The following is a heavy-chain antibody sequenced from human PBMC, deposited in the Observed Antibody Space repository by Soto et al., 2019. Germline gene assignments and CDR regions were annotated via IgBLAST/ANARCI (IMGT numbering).Heavy chain of an antibody. Sequence: GESLKISCKGSGYSFTSYWIGWVRQMPGKGLEWMGIIYPGDSDTRYSPSFQGQVTISADKSISTAYLQWSSLKASDTAMYYCARHGYSSSWVMRFDPWGQGTLVTVSS. CDR3: ARHGYSSSWVMRFDP. V-gene: IGHV5-51*01. D-gene: IGHD6-13*01. CDR1: GYSFTSYW. J-gene: IGHJ5*02. CDR2: IYPGDSDT.